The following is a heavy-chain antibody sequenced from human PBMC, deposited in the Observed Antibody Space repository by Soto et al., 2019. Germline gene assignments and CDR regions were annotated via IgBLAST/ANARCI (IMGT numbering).Heavy chain of an antibody. Sequence: QVQLQESGPGLVKPSGTLSLTFAVSGVSISSHDWWTWVRQPPGKGLEWIGESHQSGNTHYNSSLESRVTTALDKSKNQLSLQLTSVTVADTAVYYCATRDNGRVYWGQGILDTVSS. CDR1: GVSISSHDW. D-gene: IGHD1-20*01. V-gene: IGHV4-4*02. CDR3: ATRDNGRVY. CDR2: SHQSGNT. J-gene: IGHJ4*02.